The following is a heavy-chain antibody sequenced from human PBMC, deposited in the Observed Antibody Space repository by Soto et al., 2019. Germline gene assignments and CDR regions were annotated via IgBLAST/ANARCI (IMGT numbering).Heavy chain of an antibody. Sequence: ASVKVSCKGSGYTFRNYYLHWVRQAPGQGLEWMGWINPASGGTNYALKFQGRVAMTSDTSISTAYMELSRLTSDDTAVYYCANLQGGLTFDPWGQGTQVTVSS. CDR1: GYTFRNYY. D-gene: IGHD3-16*01. CDR3: ANLQGGLTFDP. J-gene: IGHJ5*02. V-gene: IGHV1-2*02. CDR2: INPASGGT.